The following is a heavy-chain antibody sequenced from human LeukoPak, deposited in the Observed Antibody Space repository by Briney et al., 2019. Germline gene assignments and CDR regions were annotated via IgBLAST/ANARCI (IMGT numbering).Heavy chain of an antibody. CDR1: GFTFSDYY. J-gene: IGHJ4*02. Sequence: KPGGSLRLSCAASGFTFSDYYMAWIRQAPGKGLEWVSYVSSSGDTTYYAHSVKGRFTISRDNANYSLYLQMNSLRAEDTAVSYCERAFRLPAAGTGLGTFDLWGQGTLVTVSS. CDR3: ERAFRLPAAGTGLGTFDL. D-gene: IGHD6-13*01. V-gene: IGHV3-11*01. CDR2: VSSSGDTT.